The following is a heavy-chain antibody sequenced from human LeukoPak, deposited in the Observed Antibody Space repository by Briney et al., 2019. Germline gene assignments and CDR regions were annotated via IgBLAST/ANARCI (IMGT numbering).Heavy chain of an antibody. V-gene: IGHV3-11*01. Sequence: PGGSLRLSCAASGFTFSDYYMSWIRQAPGKGLEWVSYISSSGSTIYYADSVKGRFTISRDNAKNSLYLQMNSLRAEDTAVYYCARDDIVVVPAAIGNYYYYYMDVWGKGTTVTVSS. J-gene: IGHJ6*03. CDR2: ISSSGSTI. D-gene: IGHD2-2*02. CDR1: GFTFSDYY. CDR3: ARDDIVVVPAAIGNYYYYYMDV.